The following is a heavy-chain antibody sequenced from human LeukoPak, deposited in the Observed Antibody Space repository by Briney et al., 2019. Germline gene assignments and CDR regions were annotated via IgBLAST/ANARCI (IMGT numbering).Heavy chain of an antibody. CDR3: ARAFDK. CDR1: DGSTTSSGHY. CDR2: FFYGGTT. J-gene: IGHJ4*02. Sequence: PSETLSLTCSVSDGSTTSSGHYWGWIRQPPGKGLEWIGSFFYGGTTYYNPSLNGRATVSLGTSKNQFFLKMTSVTVADTAVYYCARAFDKWGQGILVTVSS. V-gene: IGHV4-39*01.